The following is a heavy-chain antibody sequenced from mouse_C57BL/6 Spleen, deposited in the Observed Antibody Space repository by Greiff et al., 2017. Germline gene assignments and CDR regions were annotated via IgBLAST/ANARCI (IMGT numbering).Heavy chain of an antibody. CDR1: GYSITSDY. Sequence: VHVKQSGPGLAKPCQTLSLTCSVTGYSITSDYWNWIRKFPGNKLEYMGYISYSGSTYYNPSLKSRISINQDTSKNQYYLQLNSVITEDTATYYSARGYDYDWYFDVWGTGTTVTVAS. V-gene: IGHV3-8*01. D-gene: IGHD2-4*01. J-gene: IGHJ1*03. CDR3: ARGYDYDWYFDV. CDR2: ISYSGST.